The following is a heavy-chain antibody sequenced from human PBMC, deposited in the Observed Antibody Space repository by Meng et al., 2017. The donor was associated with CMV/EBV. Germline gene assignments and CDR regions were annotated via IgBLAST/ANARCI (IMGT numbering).Heavy chain of an antibody. J-gene: IGHJ4*02. Sequence: GGSLRLSCAASGFNFNDYYLSWIRQAPGRGLEWISYISSTGTTNFYTDSVKGRFTTSRDNGKSSLYLQMNSLRAEDTAVYYCARSLNIATRPGRDFDYWGQGALVTVSS. CDR3: ARSLNIATRPGRDFDY. D-gene: IGHD6-6*01. V-gene: IGHV3-11*04. CDR2: ISSTGTTN. CDR1: GFNFNDYY.